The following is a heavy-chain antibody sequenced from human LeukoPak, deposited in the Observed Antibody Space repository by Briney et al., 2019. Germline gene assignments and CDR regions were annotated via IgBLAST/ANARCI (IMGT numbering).Heavy chain of an antibody. D-gene: IGHD6-13*01. J-gene: IGHJ4*02. V-gene: IGHV3-23*01. CDR2: TSGSGGST. Sequence: GGSLRLSCAASGFTFRSYAMNWVRQAPGKGLEWVSGTSGSGGSTFYADSVKGRFTMSRDNSKDTLYLQMNSLRVEDTADYYCVRGGKQLDYWGQGILVTVSS. CDR1: GFTFRSYA. CDR3: VRGGKQLDY.